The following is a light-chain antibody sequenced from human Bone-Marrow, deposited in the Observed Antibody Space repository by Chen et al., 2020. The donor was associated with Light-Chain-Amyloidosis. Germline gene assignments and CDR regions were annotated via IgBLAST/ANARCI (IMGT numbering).Light chain of an antibody. Sequence: QSALTQPPSASGSPGQSVTISFTGTSSDVGGYNYVSWYQQHPGKAPKLILYEVSKRPSGVPDRFSGSKSGNTASLTVSGLQAEDEADYYCSSYAGSKNLIFGGGTKLTVL. J-gene: IGLJ2*01. V-gene: IGLV2-8*01. CDR1: SSDVGGYNY. CDR3: SSYAGSKNLI. CDR2: EVS.